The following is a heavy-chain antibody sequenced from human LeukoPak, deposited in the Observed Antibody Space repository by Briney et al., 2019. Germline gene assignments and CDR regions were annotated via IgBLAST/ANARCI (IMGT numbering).Heavy chain of an antibody. CDR1: GFTFSSYA. D-gene: IGHD3-22*01. CDR2: ISGSGGST. V-gene: IGHV3-23*01. CDR3: AKDARHDYDSGGYYTYDY. J-gene: IGHJ4*02. Sequence: GGSLRLSCAASGFTFSSYAMSWVRQAPGKGLEWVSAISGSGGSTYYADSVKGRFTISRDNSKNTLYLQMNSLRAEDTAVYYCAKDARHDYDSGGYYTYDYWGQGTLVTVSS.